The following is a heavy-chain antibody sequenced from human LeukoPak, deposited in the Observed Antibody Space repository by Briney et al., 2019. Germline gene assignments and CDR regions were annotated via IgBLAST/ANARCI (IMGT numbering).Heavy chain of an antibody. CDR1: GGSISSYD. Sequence: SETLSLTCTVSGGSISSYDWSWIRQPAGKGLEWIGRIYATGSTNYNPSLKSRVTMSVDTSKNQFSLNLNSVTAADTAVYYCASVGYSSGWYPLDYWGQGTLVAVSS. CDR2: IYATGST. CDR3: ASVGYSSGWYPLDY. V-gene: IGHV4-4*07. D-gene: IGHD6-19*01. J-gene: IGHJ4*02.